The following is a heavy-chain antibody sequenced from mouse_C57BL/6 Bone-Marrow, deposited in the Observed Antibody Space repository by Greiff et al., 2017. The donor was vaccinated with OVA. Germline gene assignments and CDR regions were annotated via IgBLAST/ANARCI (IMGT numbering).Heavy chain of an antibody. J-gene: IGHJ2*01. CDR1: GYTFTSYW. Sequence: VQLQQPGAELVMPGASVKLSCKASGYTFTSYWMHWVKQRPGQGLEWIGEIDPSDSYTNYNQKFKGKSTLTVDKSSSTAYMQLSSLTSEDSAVHYCARGKDGLDYWGQGTTLTVSS. V-gene: IGHV1-69*01. CDR3: ARGKDGLDY. D-gene: IGHD2-3*01. CDR2: IDPSDSYT.